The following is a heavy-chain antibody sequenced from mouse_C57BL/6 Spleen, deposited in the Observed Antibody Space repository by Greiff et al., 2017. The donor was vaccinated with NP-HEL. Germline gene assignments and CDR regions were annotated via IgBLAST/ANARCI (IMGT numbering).Heavy chain of an antibody. CDR2: INPSSGYT. CDR1: GYTFTSYT. V-gene: IGHV1-4*01. J-gene: IGHJ2*01. Sequence: QVQLKQSGAELARPGASVKMSCKASGYTFTSYTMHWVKQRPGQGLEWIGYINPSSGYTKYNQKFKDKATLTADKSSSTAYMQLSSLTSEDSAVYYCARDGTYYSNYGGDYWGQGTTLTVSS. D-gene: IGHD2-5*01. CDR3: ARDGTYYSNYGGDY.